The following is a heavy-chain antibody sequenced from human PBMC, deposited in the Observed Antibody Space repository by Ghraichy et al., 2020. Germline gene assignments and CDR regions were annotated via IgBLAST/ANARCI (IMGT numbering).Heavy chain of an antibody. J-gene: IGHJ6*02. CDR1: GFTFSRYG. D-gene: IGHD3-22*01. V-gene: IGHV3-30*18. Sequence: LRLSCAVSGFTFSRYGMHWVRQAPGKGLEWVAVTSYDGSSKNFADSVQGRFTISRDNSKNTLYLQMNSLRAEDTAVYYCAKERESSGYYSFRGDYYGMDVWGQGTTVTVSS. CDR2: TSYDGSSK. CDR3: AKERESSGYYSFRGDYYGMDV.